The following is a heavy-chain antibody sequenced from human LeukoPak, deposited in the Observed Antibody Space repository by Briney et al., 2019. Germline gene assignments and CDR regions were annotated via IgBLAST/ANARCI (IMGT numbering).Heavy chain of an antibody. CDR2: IYYSGST. J-gene: IGHJ5*02. CDR1: GGAISSGVYY. V-gene: IGHV4-31*03. CDR3: ARGVMYYYDSSGHHWFDP. D-gene: IGHD3-22*01. Sequence: PSQTLSLTCTVSGGAISSGVYYWSWIRQHPGKGLEWSGYIYYSGSTYYNPSLKSRVTISVDTSKNQFSLKLSSVTAADTAVYYCARGVMYYYDSSGHHWFDPWGQGTLVTVSS.